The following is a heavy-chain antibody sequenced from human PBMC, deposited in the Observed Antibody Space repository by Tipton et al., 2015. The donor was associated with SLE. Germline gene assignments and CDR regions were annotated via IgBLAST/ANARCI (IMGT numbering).Heavy chain of an antibody. CDR3: ARALNNGWRLGDRFDP. V-gene: IGHV4-59*08. Sequence: TLSLTCTVSRGSINYHYWSWIRQPPGKGLEWIGYRYYSGTTNYNPSLKSRVTISVDTSRNQFSLKLSSVTAADTAVYYCARALNNGWRLGDRFDPWGQGTLVTVSS. CDR2: RYYSGTT. J-gene: IGHJ5*02. CDR1: RGSINYHY. D-gene: IGHD5-24*01.